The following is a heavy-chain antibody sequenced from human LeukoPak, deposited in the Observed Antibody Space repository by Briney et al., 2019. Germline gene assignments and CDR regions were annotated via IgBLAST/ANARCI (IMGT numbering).Heavy chain of an antibody. V-gene: IGHV3-23*01. CDR3: ARRRLLDY. J-gene: IGHJ4*02. CDR1: GFTFTNHA. CDR2: NSGSGDGT. Sequence: GESLTLSCVPSGFTFTNHAMTWDRQPPGKGLEWVSSNSGSGDGTYYADSVKGPFNISRDNSENTLYVQMNSVRAEDTAIYYCARRRLLDYWGQGTLVTVSS.